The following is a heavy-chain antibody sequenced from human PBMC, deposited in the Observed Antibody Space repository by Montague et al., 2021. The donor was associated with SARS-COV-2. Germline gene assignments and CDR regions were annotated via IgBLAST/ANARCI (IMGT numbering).Heavy chain of an antibody. J-gene: IGHJ6*03. CDR3: ARLRDGVVPSPILGVGPYYSYYYMDV. CDR2: INHGGST. Sequence: ETLSLTCAVHGTSFSGYYWNWIRQPPGKGLEWIGEINHGGSTKYSPSLKSRLTISADTSKNQFPLKLTSVAAADTAVYYCARLRDGVVPSPILGVGPYYSYYYMDVWGRGTTVTVSS. V-gene: IGHV4-34*01. D-gene: IGHD3-10*01. CDR1: GTSFSGYY.